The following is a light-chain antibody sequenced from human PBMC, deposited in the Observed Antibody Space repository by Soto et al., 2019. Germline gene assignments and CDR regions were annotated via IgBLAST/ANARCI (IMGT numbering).Light chain of an antibody. CDR1: QSISSW. Sequence: DIKMTQSPSTLSASVGGRVTITCRASQSISSWLAWYQQKPGKAPKLLIYDASSLESGVPSRFSGSGSGTEFTLTISSLQPDDFATYYCQQYNSYSWTFGQGTKVDIK. CDR3: QQYNSYSWT. J-gene: IGKJ1*01. CDR2: DAS. V-gene: IGKV1-5*01.